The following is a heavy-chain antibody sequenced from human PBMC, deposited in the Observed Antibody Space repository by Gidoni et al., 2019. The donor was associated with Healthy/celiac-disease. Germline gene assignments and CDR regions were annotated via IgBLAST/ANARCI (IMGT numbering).Heavy chain of an antibody. D-gene: IGHD6-6*01. Sequence: QVQLLHSGAEVQKPGPSVKISCKASGGTLSSYAISWVLQAPGQGLEWMVGIIPIVGTVNDAQKFQGRVTITADESTSTAYMELSSLRSEDTAVYYCARGDKQRVDDYGMDVWGQGTTVTVSS. CDR2: IIPIVGTV. J-gene: IGHJ6*02. CDR1: GGTLSSYA. V-gene: IGHV1-69*01. CDR3: ARGDKQRVDDYGMDV.